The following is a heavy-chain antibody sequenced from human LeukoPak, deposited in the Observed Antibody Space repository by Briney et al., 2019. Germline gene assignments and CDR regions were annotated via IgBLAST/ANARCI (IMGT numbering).Heavy chain of an antibody. Sequence: PGGSLRLSCAASGFTFSSYAMHWVRQAPGKGLEWVAVISYDGSNKYYADSVKGRFTISRDNSKNTLYLQMNSLRAEDTAVYYCARGMSMIVVPDAFDIWGQGTTVTVSS. CDR3: ARGMSMIVVPDAFDI. J-gene: IGHJ3*02. CDR1: GFTFSSYA. V-gene: IGHV3-30-3*01. CDR2: ISYDGSNK. D-gene: IGHD3-22*01.